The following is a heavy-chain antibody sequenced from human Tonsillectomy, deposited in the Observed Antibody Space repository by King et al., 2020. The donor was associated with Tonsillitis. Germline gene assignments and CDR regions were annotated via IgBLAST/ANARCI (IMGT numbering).Heavy chain of an antibody. V-gene: IGHV4-39*07. Sequence: QLQESGPGLVKPSETLSLTCIVSGDSIRGSNYFWGWFRQSPGRGLEWIGSIYWNGGGAYYNPSLKSRVTISVDTSQNLFSLKLNSVTAADTAMYFCARRGHSYGQYDYWGQGTLVAVSS. CDR3: ARRGHSYGQYDY. D-gene: IGHD5-18*01. CDR1: GDSIRGSNYF. J-gene: IGHJ4*02. CDR2: IYWNGGGA.